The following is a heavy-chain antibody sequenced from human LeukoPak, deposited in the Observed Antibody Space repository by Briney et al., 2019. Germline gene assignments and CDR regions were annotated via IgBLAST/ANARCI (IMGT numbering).Heavy chain of an antibody. V-gene: IGHV4-38-2*02. CDR3: ARGSDYYYYYMDV. CDR2: IYHSGST. Sequence: SETLSLTCTVSGYSISSGYYWGWIRQPPGKGLEWIGSIYHSGSTYYNPSLKSRVTISVDTSKNRFSLKLSSVTAADTAVYYCARGSDYYYYYMDVWGKGTTVTVFS. J-gene: IGHJ6*03. CDR1: GYSISSGYY.